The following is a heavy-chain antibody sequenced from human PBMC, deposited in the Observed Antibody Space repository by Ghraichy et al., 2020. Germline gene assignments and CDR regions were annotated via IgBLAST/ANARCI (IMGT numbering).Heavy chain of an antibody. CDR3: VRSQYCDRGNCYKWAFDY. Sequence: GGSLRLSCAASGFTFSSYAMSWVRQAPGKGLEWVSSISVSGDSTYYANSVKGRFTISRDTSKDTLFLQMNSLRAEDTAVYSCVRSQYCDRGNCYKWAFDYWGQGALVTVSS. V-gene: IGHV3-23*01. D-gene: IGHD2/OR15-2a*01. CDR1: GFTFSSYA. CDR2: ISVSGDST. J-gene: IGHJ4*02.